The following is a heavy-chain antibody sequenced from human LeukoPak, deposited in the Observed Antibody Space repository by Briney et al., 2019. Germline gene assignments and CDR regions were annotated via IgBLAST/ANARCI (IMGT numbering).Heavy chain of an antibody. CDR2: INPNSGGT. CDR1: GYTFTGYY. J-gene: IGHJ4*02. D-gene: IGHD3-22*01. Sequence: GASVKVSCKASGYTFTGYYMHWVRQAPGQGLEWMGWINPNSGGTNYAQKFQGRVTMTRDTSISTAYMELSRLRSDDTAVYYCARVGSRSLLYDSSGRDYWGQGTLVTVSS. V-gene: IGHV1-2*02. CDR3: ARVGSRSLLYDSSGRDY.